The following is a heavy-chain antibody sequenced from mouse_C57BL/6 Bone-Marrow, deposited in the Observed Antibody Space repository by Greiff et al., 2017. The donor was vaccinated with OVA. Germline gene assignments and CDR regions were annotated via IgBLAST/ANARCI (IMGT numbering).Heavy chain of an antibody. CDR3: AREFNYDVDAMDY. V-gene: IGHV5-17*01. CDR1: GFTFSDYG. Sequence: EVQLVESGGGLVKPGGSLKLSCAASGFTFSDYGMPWVRQAPEKGLEWVAYISSGSSTIYYADTVKGRFTISRDNAKNTLYLQMTSLRSEDTAMYYCAREFNYDVDAMDYWGQGTSVTVSS. J-gene: IGHJ4*01. D-gene: IGHD2-4*01. CDR2: ISSGSSTI.